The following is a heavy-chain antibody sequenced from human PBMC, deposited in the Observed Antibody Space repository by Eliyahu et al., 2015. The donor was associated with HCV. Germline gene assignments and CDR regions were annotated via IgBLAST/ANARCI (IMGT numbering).Heavy chain of an antibody. CDR3: ARDKSPQWAPRGYFDY. J-gene: IGHJ4*02. V-gene: IGHV3-74*01. D-gene: IGHD1-26*01. CDR1: GFTFTSYW. Sequence: EVQLVESGGGLVQPGGSLRLSCAASGFTFTSYWMHWVRQAPGKGLVWVSRINSDGSTTSYADAVKGRFTISRDNAKNTLYLQMNSLRAEDTAVYYCARDKSPQWAPRGYFDYWGQGTLVTVSS. CDR2: INSDGSTT.